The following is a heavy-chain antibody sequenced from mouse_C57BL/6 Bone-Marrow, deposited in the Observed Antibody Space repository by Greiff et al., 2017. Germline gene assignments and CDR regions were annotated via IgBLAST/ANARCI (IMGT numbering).Heavy chain of an antibody. CDR3: TGGYYGSSPDY. J-gene: IGHJ2*01. Sequence: VQLQQSGAELVRPGASVTLSCKASGYTFTDYEMHWVKQTPVHGLEWIGAIDPETGGTAYNQKFKGKAILTADKSSSTAYMELRSLTSEDSAVYYCTGGYYGSSPDYWGQGTTLTVSS. CDR1: GYTFTDYE. D-gene: IGHD1-1*01. V-gene: IGHV1-15*01. CDR2: IDPETGGT.